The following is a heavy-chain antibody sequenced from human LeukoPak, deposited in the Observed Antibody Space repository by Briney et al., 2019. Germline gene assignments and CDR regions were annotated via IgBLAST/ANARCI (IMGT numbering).Heavy chain of an antibody. J-gene: IGHJ4*02. CDR1: GGSFSGYY. D-gene: IGHD5-18*01. V-gene: IGHV4-34*01. CDR3: ARGGYSYLGYYFDY. Sequence: PSETLSLTCAVYGGSFSGYYWSWIRQPPGKGLEWIGEINHSGSTNYNPSLKSRVTISVDTSKNQFSLKLSSVTAADTAAYYCARGGYSYLGYYFDYWGQGTLVTVSS. CDR2: INHSGST.